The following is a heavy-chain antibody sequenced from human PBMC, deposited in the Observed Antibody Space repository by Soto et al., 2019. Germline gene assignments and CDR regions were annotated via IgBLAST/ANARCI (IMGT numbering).Heavy chain of an antibody. CDR3: ARSTPPSYYYGSGSYSRSSHYYYYGMDV. CDR1: GGTFSSYA. Sequence: ASVKVSCKASGGTFSSYAISWVRQAPRQGLEWMGGIIPIFGTANYAQKFQGRVTITADESTSTAYMELSSLRSEDTAVYYCARSTPPSYYYGSGSYSRSSHYYYYGMDVWGQGTTVTVSS. V-gene: IGHV1-69*13. CDR2: IIPIFGTA. D-gene: IGHD3-10*01. J-gene: IGHJ6*02.